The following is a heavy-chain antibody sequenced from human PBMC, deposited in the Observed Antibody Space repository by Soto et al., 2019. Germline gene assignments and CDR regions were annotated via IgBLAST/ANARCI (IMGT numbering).Heavy chain of an antibody. CDR3: ARDLHDYVSFRFDP. Sequence: EVQLVESGGGLVKPGGSLRLSCAASGFTFSSYSMNWVRQAPGKGLEWVSCISSSSSYTYYADSVKGRFTISRDNAKNSLYLQMNSLRAADTAVYYCARDLHDYVSFRFDPWGQGTLVTVSS. J-gene: IGHJ5*02. CDR2: ISSSSSYT. V-gene: IGHV3-21*01. CDR1: GFTFSSYS. D-gene: IGHD3-16*01.